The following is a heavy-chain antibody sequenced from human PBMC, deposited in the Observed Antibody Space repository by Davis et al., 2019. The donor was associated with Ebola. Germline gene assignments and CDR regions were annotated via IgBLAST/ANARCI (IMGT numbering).Heavy chain of an antibody. CDR3: ARIVVPGYFDSSGYHPDAFDI. D-gene: IGHD3-22*01. CDR2: INAGNGNT. Sequence: ASVKVSCKASGYTFSSYTIHWVRQAPGQRLEWMGWINAGNGNTKSSRKFQGRVTITRDTSARTAYMELSSLRFEDTAVYYCARIVVPGYFDSSGYHPDAFDIWGQGTMVSVSS. J-gene: IGHJ3*02. V-gene: IGHV1-3*01. CDR1: GYTFSSYT.